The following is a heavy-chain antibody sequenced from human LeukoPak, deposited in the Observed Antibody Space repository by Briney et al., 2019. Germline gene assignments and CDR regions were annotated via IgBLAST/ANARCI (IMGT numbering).Heavy chain of an antibody. CDR2: ISSRSSNI. V-gene: IGHV3-48*04. D-gene: IGHD3-10*01. CDR3: ARDVMVRGVPWFDP. Sequence: PGGSLRLSCSASGFTFNNYSMNWVRQAPGKGLEWVSYISSRSSNIYYADSVKGRFTISRDNAKNSLYLQMNSLRAEDTAVYFCARDVMVRGVPWFDPWGQGTLVTVSS. J-gene: IGHJ5*02. CDR1: GFTFNNYS.